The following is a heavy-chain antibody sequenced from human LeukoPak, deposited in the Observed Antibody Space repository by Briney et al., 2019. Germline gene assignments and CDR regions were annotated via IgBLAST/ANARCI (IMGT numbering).Heavy chain of an antibody. Sequence: GGSLRLSCAASGFNFASHWMHWVRQTPGKGLVWVSRVNSGGSGTSYADSVEGRFTISRDNAKNTLHLQMNSLRAEDTAAYYCAASLGPLTEYWGQGTLVTVSS. CDR2: VNSGGSGT. CDR3: AASLGPLTEY. V-gene: IGHV3-74*01. CDR1: GFNFASHW. J-gene: IGHJ4*02. D-gene: IGHD7-27*01.